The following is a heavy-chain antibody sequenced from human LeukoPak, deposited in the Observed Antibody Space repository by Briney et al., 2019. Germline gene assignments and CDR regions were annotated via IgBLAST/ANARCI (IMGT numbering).Heavy chain of an antibody. CDR1: GFTFSRDS. J-gene: IGHJ6*03. D-gene: IGHD3-10*01. Sequence: GGSLKLSCAASGFTFSRDSMNWVRQAPGKGLEWVSYISRSSSTIYYADSVKGRFTISRDNAKNSLYLQMNSLRAEDTAVYYCAREGSDYYGSGSYYRSYYYYMDVWGKGTTVTISS. CDR2: ISRSSSTI. V-gene: IGHV3-48*01. CDR3: AREGSDYYGSGSYYRSYYYYMDV.